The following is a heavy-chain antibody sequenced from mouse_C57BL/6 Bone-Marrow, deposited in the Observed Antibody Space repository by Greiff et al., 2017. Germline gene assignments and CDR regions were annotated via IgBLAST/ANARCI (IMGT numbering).Heavy chain of an antibody. J-gene: IGHJ3*01. CDR1: GYAFSSSW. V-gene: IGHV1-82*01. Sequence: VQLQQSGPELVKPGASVKISCTASGYAFSSSWMNWVKQRPGKGLEWIGRIYPGDGDTNYNGTFKGKATLTADKSSSTAYMQLSSLTSEDSAVYFCAREGDYYGSSSWFAYWGQGTLVTVSA. CDR3: AREGDYYGSSSWFAY. CDR2: IYPGDGDT. D-gene: IGHD1-1*01.